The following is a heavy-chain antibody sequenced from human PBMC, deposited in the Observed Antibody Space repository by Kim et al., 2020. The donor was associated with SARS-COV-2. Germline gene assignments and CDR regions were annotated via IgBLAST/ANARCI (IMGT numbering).Heavy chain of an antibody. CDR1: GYTFTGYY. V-gene: IGHV1-2*06. J-gene: IGHJ4*02. CDR3: ARIRDGGYSFDY. CDR2: INPSTGNT. Sequence: ASVKVSCKASGYTFTGYYMHWVRQAPGQGLEWLGRINPSTGNTNYAQKFQGRVTMTRDTSISTAYMELSRLRSDDTAVYYCARIRDGGYSFDYWGQGTLITVSS. D-gene: IGHD2-15*01.